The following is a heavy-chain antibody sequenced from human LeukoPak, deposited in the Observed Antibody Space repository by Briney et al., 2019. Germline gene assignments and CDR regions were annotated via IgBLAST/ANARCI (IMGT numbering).Heavy chain of an antibody. Sequence: GGSLRLSCVASGFTFSRHGMNWVRQAPGKGLEWVSGISPSGDIKYYVDFVKGRFTVSRDNSKNTLYLQMNSLRAEDTAVYYCAKKTDFWSGYFASWGQGTLVTVSS. J-gene: IGHJ5*02. V-gene: IGHV3-23*01. D-gene: IGHD3-3*01. CDR3: AKKTDFWSGYFAS. CDR1: GFTFSRHG. CDR2: ISPSGDIK.